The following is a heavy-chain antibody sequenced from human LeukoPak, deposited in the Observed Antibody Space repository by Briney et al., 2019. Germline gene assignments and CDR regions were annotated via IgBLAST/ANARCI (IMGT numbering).Heavy chain of an antibody. V-gene: IGHV3-74*01. CDR1: GFTFSSYW. Sequence: GGSLRLSCAASGFTFSSYWMHWVRQAPGEGLVWVSRIDPDDSGSTYADSVKGRFTISRDNAKNTLWLQMNSLRADDTAVYYCARERIAARPFDYWGQGTLVTVSS. J-gene: IGHJ4*02. D-gene: IGHD6-6*01. CDR2: IDPDDSGS. CDR3: ARERIAARPFDY.